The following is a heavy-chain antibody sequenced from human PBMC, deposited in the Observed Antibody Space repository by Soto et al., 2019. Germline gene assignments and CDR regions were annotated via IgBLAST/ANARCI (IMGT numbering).Heavy chain of an antibody. CDR2: INPSGGST. CDR3: ARDRVLYYYDSSGSLDY. CDR1: GYTFTSYG. Sequence: ASVKVSCKASGYTFTSYGISWVRQAPGQGLEWMGIINPSGGSTSYAQKFQGRVTMTRDTSTSTVYMELSSLRSEDTAVYYCARDRVLYYYDSSGSLDYWGQGTLVTVSS. D-gene: IGHD3-22*01. V-gene: IGHV1-46*01. J-gene: IGHJ4*02.